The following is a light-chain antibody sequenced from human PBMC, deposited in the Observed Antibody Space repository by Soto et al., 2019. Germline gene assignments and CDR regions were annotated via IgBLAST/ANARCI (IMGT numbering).Light chain of an antibody. J-gene: IGLJ2*01. CDR2: DVS. CDR3: SSSTSSSNHVV. Sequence: QSALTQPASVSGSPGQSITISCTGTSSDVGSYNFVSWYQQHPGKAPKLIIYDVSNRPSGDSIRFPGSKSGNTASLTISGLQAEDEADYYCSSSTSSSNHVVFGGGTQLTVL. V-gene: IGLV2-14*01. CDR1: SSDVGSYNF.